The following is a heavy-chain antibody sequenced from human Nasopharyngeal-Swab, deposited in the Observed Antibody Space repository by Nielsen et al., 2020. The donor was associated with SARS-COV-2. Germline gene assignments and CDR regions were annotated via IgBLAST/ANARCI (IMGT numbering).Heavy chain of an antibody. V-gene: IGHV3-21*01. D-gene: IGHD3-3*01. CDR3: ARDRSGFGFDF. J-gene: IGHJ4*02. CDR2: VSTGGDYI. Sequence: GGSLRLSCAASGFTFRFYTMHWVRQAPGKGLEWVSSVSTGGDYIHYADLVQGRFAISRDNAEDSLYLQMNSLRAEDTAIYYCARDRSGFGFDFWGQGALVTVSP. CDR1: GFTFRFYT.